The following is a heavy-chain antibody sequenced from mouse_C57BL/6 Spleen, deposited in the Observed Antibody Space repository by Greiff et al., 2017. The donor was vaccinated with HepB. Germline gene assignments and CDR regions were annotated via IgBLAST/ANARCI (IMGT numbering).Heavy chain of an antibody. D-gene: IGHD4-1*01. J-gene: IGHJ4*01. CDR1: GFSFNTYA. CDR3: VRHAANWDVKGYYAMDY. CDR2: IRSKSNNYAT. Sequence: EVKLVESGGGLVQPKGSLKLSCAASGFSFNTYAMNWVRQAPGKGLEWVARIRSKSNNYATYYADSVKDRFTISRDDSESMLYLQMNNLKTEDTAMYFCVRHAANWDVKGYYAMDYWGQGTSVTVSS. V-gene: IGHV10-1*01.